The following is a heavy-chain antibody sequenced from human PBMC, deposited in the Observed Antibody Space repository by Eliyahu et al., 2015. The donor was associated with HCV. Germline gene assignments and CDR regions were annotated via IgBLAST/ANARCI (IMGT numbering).Heavy chain of an antibody. CDR1: GSSFSSYS. CDR2: IREDGSWI. Sequence: EVYLAESGGGLVQPGGSLRLXXAASGSSFSSYSMXWVRQAPGKGLEWVAHIREDGSWIYYLGSVRGRFIISRDNAKNSLSLQMNSLRVDDTATYYCVRDEGTPITYRFDYWGQGTLVTVSS. CDR3: VRDEGTPITYRFDY. D-gene: IGHD3-10*01. J-gene: IGHJ4*02. V-gene: IGHV3-7*03.